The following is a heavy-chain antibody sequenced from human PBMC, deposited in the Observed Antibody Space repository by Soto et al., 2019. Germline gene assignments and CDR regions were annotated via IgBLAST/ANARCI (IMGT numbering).Heavy chain of an antibody. Sequence: QVQLQESGPGLVKPSQTLSLTCTVSGGSISSGGYYWSWIRQHPGKGLEWFGYIYYSGSTYYNPSLKIRVTISVDTSKNQFSLKLSSVTAADTAVYYCARDKKGVYCSGGSCLWDVWGQGTTVTVSS. J-gene: IGHJ6*02. CDR2: IYYSGST. V-gene: IGHV4-31*03. CDR3: ARDKKGVYCSGGSCLWDV. CDR1: GGSISSGGYY. D-gene: IGHD2-15*01.